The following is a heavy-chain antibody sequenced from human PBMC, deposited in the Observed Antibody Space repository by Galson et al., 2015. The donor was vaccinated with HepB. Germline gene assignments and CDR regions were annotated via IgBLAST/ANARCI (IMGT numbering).Heavy chain of an antibody. D-gene: IGHD6-13*01. V-gene: IGHV3-23*01. J-gene: IGHJ4*02. CDR3: AKDRSSIKTQLGLDY. CDR2: TSGSGSST. CDR1: GFTFSNYA. Sequence: SLRLSCAASGFTFSNYAMNWVRQAPGKGLEWVSGTSGSGSSTYYTDSVKGRFTISRDNSKNTLYLQMNSLRAEDTAVYYCAKDRSSIKTQLGLDYWGQGTLVTVSS.